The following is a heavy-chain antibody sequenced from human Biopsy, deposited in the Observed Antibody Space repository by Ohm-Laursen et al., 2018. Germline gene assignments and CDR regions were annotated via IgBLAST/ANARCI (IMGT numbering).Heavy chain of an antibody. D-gene: IGHD2-2*02. J-gene: IGHJ4*02. CDR1: GFTFSDYA. Sequence: SLRLSCAASGFTFSDYAMNWVRQAPGKGLEWVSTISGSGGNTYYADSVRGRFTVSRDGSKSTLYLQMSSLSAEDTAFYYCAKGGYCTTSSCYMDLDYWGQGTLDTVSS. CDR3: AKGGYCTTSSCYMDLDY. CDR2: ISGSGGNT. V-gene: IGHV3-23*01.